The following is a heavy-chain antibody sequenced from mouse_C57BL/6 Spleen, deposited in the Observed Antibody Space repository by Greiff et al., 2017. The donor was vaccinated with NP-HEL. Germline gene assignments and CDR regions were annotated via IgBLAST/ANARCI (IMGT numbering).Heavy chain of an antibody. V-gene: IGHV1-52*01. CDR1: GYTFTSYW. CDR3: ARDGYDRFAY. J-gene: IGHJ3*01. Sequence: QVHVKQPGAELVRPGSSVKLSCKASGYTFTSYWMHWVKQRPIQGLEWIGNIDPSDSETHYNQKFKDKATLTVDKSSSTAYMQLSSLTSEDSAVYYCARDGYDRFAYWGQGTLVTVSA. D-gene: IGHD2-2*01. CDR2: IDPSDSET.